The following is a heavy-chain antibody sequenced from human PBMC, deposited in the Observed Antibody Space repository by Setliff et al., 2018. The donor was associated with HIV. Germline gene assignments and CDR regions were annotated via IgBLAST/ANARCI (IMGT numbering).Heavy chain of an antibody. V-gene: IGHV1-18*01. J-gene: IGHJ6*02. D-gene: IGHD2-21*02. CDR1: GYTFNSYG. CDR3: ASIDCGGDCYSYNYYAMDV. CDR2: IATYNGNT. Sequence: GASVKVSCKASGYTFNSYGISWVRQAPGQGPEWVGWIATYNGNTNYAQKFQGRVTITRDTSASKAYMELSSLRSEDTAVYYCASIDCGGDCYSYNYYAMDVWGQGTTVT.